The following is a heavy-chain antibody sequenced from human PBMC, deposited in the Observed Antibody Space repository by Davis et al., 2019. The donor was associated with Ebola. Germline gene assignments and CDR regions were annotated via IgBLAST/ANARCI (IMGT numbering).Heavy chain of an antibody. CDR3: ARDRDYSSSQHCFEP. D-gene: IGHD6-13*01. CDR2: VYYRGST. CDR1: GGALISYH. Sequence: MPSETLSLTCTVSGGALISYHWSWIRQPPGKGLEWIGYVYYRGSTNYNPSLKNRVTISVDTSKNQFSLTLSSVTAADTAVYYCARDRDYSSSQHCFEPWGLGTLVTVSS. J-gene: IGHJ5*02. V-gene: IGHV4-59*12.